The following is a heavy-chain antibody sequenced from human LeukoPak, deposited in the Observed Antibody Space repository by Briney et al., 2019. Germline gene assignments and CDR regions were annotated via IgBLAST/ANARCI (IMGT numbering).Heavy chain of an antibody. D-gene: IGHD1-26*01. CDR1: GFTVSSNY. J-gene: IGHJ4*02. V-gene: IGHV3-53*01. CDR3: AREIVGAYPLDY. Sequence: GGSLRLSCAASGFTVSSNYMSWVRQAPGKGLEWVSVIYSGGSTYYADSVKGRFTISRDNSKNTLYLQMNSLRAEDTAVYYCAREIVGAYPLDYWGQGTLVTVSS. CDR2: IYSGGST.